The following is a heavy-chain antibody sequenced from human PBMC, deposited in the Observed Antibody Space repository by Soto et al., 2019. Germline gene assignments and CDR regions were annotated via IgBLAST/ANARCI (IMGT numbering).Heavy chain of an antibody. CDR3: ARGKGYYYDSSGYFTVVYFDY. J-gene: IGHJ4*02. D-gene: IGHD3-22*01. Sequence: SETLSLTCTVSGGSISSYYWSWIRQPPGKGLEWIGYIYYSGSTNYNPSLKSRVTISVDTSKNQFSLKLSSATAADTAVYYCARGKGYYYDSSGYFTVVYFDYWGQGTLVTVSS. CDR2: IYYSGST. CDR1: GGSISSYY. V-gene: IGHV4-59*01.